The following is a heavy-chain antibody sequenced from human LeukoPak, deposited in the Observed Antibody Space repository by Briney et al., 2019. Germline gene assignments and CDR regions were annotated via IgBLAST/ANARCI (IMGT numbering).Heavy chain of an antibody. J-gene: IGHJ6*02. CDR3: ARSPSYNWNYYYYGMDV. V-gene: IGHV3-66*02. CDR1: GFTVSSNY. Sequence: GGSLRLSCAASGFTVSSNYMSWVRQAPGKGLEWVSVIYSDGSTYYADSVKGRFTISRDNSKNTLYLQMNSLRAEDTAVYYCARSPSYNWNYYYYGMDVWGQGTTVTVSS. D-gene: IGHD1-20*01. CDR2: IYSDGST.